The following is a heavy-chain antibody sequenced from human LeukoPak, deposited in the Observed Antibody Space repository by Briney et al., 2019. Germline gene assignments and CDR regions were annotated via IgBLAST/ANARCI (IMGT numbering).Heavy chain of an antibody. CDR2: INHSGST. Sequence: RTSETLSLTCAVYGGSFSGYYWSWIRQPPGKGLEWIGEINHSGSTNYNPSLKSRVTISVDTSKNQFSLKLSSVTAADTAVYYCARQTHINYYDSSGYYHYWGQGTLVTVSS. CDR3: ARQTHINYYDSSGYYHY. D-gene: IGHD3-22*01. CDR1: GGSFSGYY. V-gene: IGHV4-34*01. J-gene: IGHJ4*02.